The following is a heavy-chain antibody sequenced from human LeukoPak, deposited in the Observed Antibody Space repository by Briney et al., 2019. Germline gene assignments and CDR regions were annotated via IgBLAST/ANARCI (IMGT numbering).Heavy chain of an antibody. CDR2: IRYDGSKK. V-gene: IGHV3-30*02. Sequence: PGGSLRLSCAASRFTFSSYSMNWVRQAPGKGLEWVAFIRYDGSKKYSADSVKGRFTISRDNSKNTLYLQMNSLRAEDTAVYYCAKDYNRAYYYGSGFDYWGQGTLVTVSS. J-gene: IGHJ4*02. D-gene: IGHD3-10*01. CDR3: AKDYNRAYYYGSGFDY. CDR1: RFTFSSYS.